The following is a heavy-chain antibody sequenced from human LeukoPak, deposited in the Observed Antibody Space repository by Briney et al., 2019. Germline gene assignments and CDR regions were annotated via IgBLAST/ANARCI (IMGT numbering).Heavy chain of an antibody. CDR3: TSDGYSYGGAFDY. Sequence: GGSLRLSCAASGFTFSNAWMSWVRQAPGKGLEWVGRIKRKTDGCTTDYAAAGKSRFTIAREDTKKTMYMQMNSLKTEDTAVYYCTSDGYSYGGAFDYWGQGTLVTVSS. J-gene: IGHJ4*02. CDR1: GFTFSNAW. CDR2: IKRKTDGCTT. D-gene: IGHD5-18*01. V-gene: IGHV3-15*01.